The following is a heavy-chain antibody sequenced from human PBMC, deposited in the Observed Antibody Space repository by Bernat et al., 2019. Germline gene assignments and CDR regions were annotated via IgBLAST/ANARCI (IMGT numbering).Heavy chain of an antibody. Sequence: EVHLVESGGGLVNPGGSLRLSCAGSGFTFSNAWMSWVRQAPGKGLEWVGRIKSWTDGGTIDYAAPVKGRFTISRDNAKNSLYLQMNSLRAEDTAVYYCARYNLNPLKYYYYYYYMDVWGKGTTVTVSS. J-gene: IGHJ6*03. D-gene: IGHD1-20*01. CDR2: IKSWTDGGTI. CDR3: ARYNLNPLKYYYYYYYMDV. V-gene: IGHV3-15*01. CDR1: GFTFSNAW.